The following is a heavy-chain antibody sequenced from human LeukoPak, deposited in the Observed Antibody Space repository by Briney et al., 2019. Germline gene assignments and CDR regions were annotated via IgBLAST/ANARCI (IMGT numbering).Heavy chain of an antibody. CDR1: GFTFSSYE. Sequence: PGGSLRLSCAASGFTFSSYEMNWVRQAPGKGLEWVSYISSSGSTIYYADSVKGRFTISRDNAKNSLYLQMNSLRAEDTAVYYCATERYSGYDFQDPDGIDVWGQGTSVTVPS. D-gene: IGHD5-12*01. CDR2: ISSSGSTI. J-gene: IGHJ6*02. V-gene: IGHV3-48*03. CDR3: ATERYSGYDFQDPDGIDV.